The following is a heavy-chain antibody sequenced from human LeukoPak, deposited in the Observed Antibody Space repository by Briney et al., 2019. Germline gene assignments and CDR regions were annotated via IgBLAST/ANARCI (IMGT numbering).Heavy chain of an antibody. CDR2: ISAGGGGS. J-gene: IGHJ4*02. CDR3: AKGGRMVRGVIVTNYYFDY. V-gene: IGHV3-23*01. CDR1: GFTFNSYA. Sequence: PGGSLRLSCAASGFTFNSYAMNWVRLAPGKGLEWVSSISAGGGGSYYADSVQGRFTISRDTSKNTLYLQMNSLRAEDTAVYYCAKGGRMVRGVIVTNYYFDYWGQGTLVTVSS. D-gene: IGHD3-10*01.